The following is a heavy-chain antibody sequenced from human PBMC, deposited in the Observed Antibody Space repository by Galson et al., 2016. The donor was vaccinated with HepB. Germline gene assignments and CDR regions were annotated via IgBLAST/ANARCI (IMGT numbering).Heavy chain of an antibody. CDR3: ARRRAGQTGFSSAWYPYWYFDL. CDR2: IFPGDSDT. CDR1: GYSFTRYW. Sequence: QSGAEVKKPGESLKISCKGSGYSFTRYWIAWVRQMPGEGLEWMGIIFPGDSDTRYSPSFQGQVTISADKSISTAYPQWSSLKASDTAMYYCARRRAGQTGFSSAWYPYWYFDLWGRGTLVTVSS. V-gene: IGHV5-51*01. D-gene: IGHD6-19*01. J-gene: IGHJ2*01.